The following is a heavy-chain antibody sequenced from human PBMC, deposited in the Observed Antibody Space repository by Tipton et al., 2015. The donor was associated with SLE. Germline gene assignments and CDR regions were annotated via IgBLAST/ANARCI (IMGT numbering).Heavy chain of an antibody. Sequence: TLSLTCAVSGGSFTSYYWNWIRQPPGKGLEWIGEINYSGTTNYNPSLKSRVTISGDPSKTQFSLKVNSVTAADTAVYYCATTDIWGPGTLVTVSS. CDR2: INYSGTT. CDR3: ATTDI. CDR1: GGSFTSYY. J-gene: IGHJ3*02. V-gene: IGHV4-34*01.